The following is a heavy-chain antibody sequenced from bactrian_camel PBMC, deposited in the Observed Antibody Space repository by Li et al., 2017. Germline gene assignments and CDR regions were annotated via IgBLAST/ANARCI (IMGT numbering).Heavy chain of an antibody. V-gene: IGHV3-2*01. CDR2: IKFAGDTT. CDR3: AAGYSYYYSDHDGLRLSLRGFVY. D-gene: IGHD4*01. Sequence: HVQLVESGGGLVQPGGPLRLSCAASEFTSNTVYVNWVRLVPGKGLDWLANIKFAGDTTYYADSVKGRFTMSKDNAKNTVYLQMDSLKPDDTGVYFCAAGYSYYYSDHDGLRLSLRGFVYWGRGTQVTVS. CDR1: EFTSNTVY. J-gene: IGHJ4*01.